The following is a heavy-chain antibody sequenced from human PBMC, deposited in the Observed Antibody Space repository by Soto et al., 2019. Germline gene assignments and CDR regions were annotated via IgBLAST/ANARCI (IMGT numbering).Heavy chain of an antibody. CDR1: GFIFSSYG. D-gene: IGHD4-17*01. Sequence: QVQLVESGGGVVQPGRSLRLSCAASGFIFSSYGMHWVRQAPGKGLEWVALISYDGNNKYYADSVKVRFTISRDNSKNRLYPQMNSPRAEDTGVYYCAKCPPGNYGDFCEFDYWGQGTLVTVSS. V-gene: IGHV3-30*18. CDR3: AKCPPGNYGDFCEFDY. J-gene: IGHJ4*02. CDR2: ISYDGNNK.